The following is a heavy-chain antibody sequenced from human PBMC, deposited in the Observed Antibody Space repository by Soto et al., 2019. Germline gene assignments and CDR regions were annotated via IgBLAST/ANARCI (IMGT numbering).Heavy chain of an antibody. Sequence: QVQLQESGPGLVKPSQTLSLTCTVSGGSISSGGYYWSWIRQHPGKGLEWIGYIYYSGSTYYNPSLKSRVTISVDPSKNQFSLKLSSVTAADTAVYYCTRGLSNPGWFDPWGQGTLVTVSS. V-gene: IGHV4-31*03. CDR1: GGSISSGGYY. J-gene: IGHJ5*02. CDR2: IYYSGST. CDR3: TRGLSNPGWFDP. D-gene: IGHD4-4*01.